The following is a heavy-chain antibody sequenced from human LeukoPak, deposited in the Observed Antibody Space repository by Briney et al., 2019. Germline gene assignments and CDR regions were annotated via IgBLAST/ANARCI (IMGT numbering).Heavy chain of an antibody. V-gene: IGHV3-20*04. CDR3: AKGPTYSSSSLFDY. CDR2: INWNGGST. Sequence: PGGSLRLSCAASGFTFDDYGMSWVRQAPGKGLEWVSGINWNGGSTGYADSVKGRFTISRDNAKNSLYLQMNSLRPEDMALYYRAKGPTYSSSSLFDYWGQGILVAVSS. D-gene: IGHD6-6*01. CDR1: GFTFDDYG. J-gene: IGHJ4*02.